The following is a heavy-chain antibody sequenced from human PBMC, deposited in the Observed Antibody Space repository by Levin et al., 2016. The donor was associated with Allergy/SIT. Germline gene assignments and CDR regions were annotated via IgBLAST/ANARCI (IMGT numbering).Heavy chain of an antibody. Sequence: WIRQPPGKGLEWVAVISYDGSNKYYADSVKGRFTISRDNSKNTLYLQMNSLRAEDTAVYYCAKESVGSRVMDVWGKGTTVTVSS. CDR2: ISYDGSNK. D-gene: IGHD1-26*01. J-gene: IGHJ6*03. CDR3: AKESVGSRVMDV. V-gene: IGHV3-30*18.